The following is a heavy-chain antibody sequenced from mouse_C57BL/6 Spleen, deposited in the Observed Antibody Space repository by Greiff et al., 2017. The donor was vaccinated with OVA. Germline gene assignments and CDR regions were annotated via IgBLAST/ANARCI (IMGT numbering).Heavy chain of an antibody. Sequence: DVKLVESGGGLVKPGGSLKLSCAASGFTFSDYGMHWVRQAPEKGLEWVAYISSGSSTIYYADTVKGRFTISRDNAKNTLFLQMTSLRSEDTAMYYCATSLYYGSTSWFAYWGQGTLVTVSA. V-gene: IGHV5-17*01. CDR1: GFTFSDYG. J-gene: IGHJ3*01. CDR2: ISSGSSTI. D-gene: IGHD1-1*01. CDR3: ATSLYYGSTSWFAY.